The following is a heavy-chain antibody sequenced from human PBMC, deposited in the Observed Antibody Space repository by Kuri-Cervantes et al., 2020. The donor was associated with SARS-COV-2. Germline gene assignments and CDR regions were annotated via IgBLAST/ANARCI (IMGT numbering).Heavy chain of an antibody. CDR2: IDPSDSYT. V-gene: IGHV5-10-1*01. CDR1: GYSFTSYW. J-gene: IGHJ4*02. CDR3: ASNYYGSGK. D-gene: IGHD3-10*01. Sequence: KVSCKGSGYSFTSYWISWVRQMPGKGLEWMGRIDPSDSYTDYIPSFQGHVTISADKSISTAYLQWSSLKASDTAMYYCASNYYGSGKWGQGTLVTVSS.